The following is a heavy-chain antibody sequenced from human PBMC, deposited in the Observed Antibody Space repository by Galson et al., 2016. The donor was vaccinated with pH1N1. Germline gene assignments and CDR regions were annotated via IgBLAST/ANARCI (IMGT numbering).Heavy chain of an antibody. CDR3: ARDPVGDTPYINYYDS. Sequence: SVKVSCKASGGTFSSYTFSWMRQAPGQGLEWMGGISPVFGTKNYAQKFQGRVTVSADESTSTAYMELSSLRSEDTAIYYCARDPVGDTPYINYYDSWGQGTLVTVSS. J-gene: IGHJ4*02. CDR2: ISPVFGTK. D-gene: IGHD3-10*01. CDR1: GGTFSSYT. V-gene: IGHV1-69*13.